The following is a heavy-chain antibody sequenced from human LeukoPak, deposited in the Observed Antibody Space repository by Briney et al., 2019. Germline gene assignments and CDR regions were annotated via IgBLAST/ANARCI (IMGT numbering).Heavy chain of an antibody. CDR3: ARAQFRH. CDR2: ISSRNSFI. V-gene: IGHV3-21*01. Sequence: GGSLRLSCEGSGINFNDYTMNWVRQAPGKGLEWVSSISSRNSFIHYTDSVKGRFTISRDNAKNSLHLQMDSLRAEDTAVYYCARAQFRHWGQGTLVTVSS. J-gene: IGHJ4*02. D-gene: IGHD5-24*01. CDR1: GINFNDYT.